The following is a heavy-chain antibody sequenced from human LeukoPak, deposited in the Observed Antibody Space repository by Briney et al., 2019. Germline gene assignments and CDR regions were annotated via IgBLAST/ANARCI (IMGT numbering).Heavy chain of an antibody. CDR2: INHSGST. V-gene: IGHV4-34*01. D-gene: IGHD3-22*01. CDR1: GGSFSGYY. Sequence: SETLSLTCAVYGGSFSGYYWSWIRQPPGKGLEWIGEINHSGSTNYNPSLKSRVTISVDTSKNQFSLKLSSVTAADTAVYYCARHLYSGYLYYFDYWGQGTLVTVSS. CDR3: ARHLYSGYLYYFDY. J-gene: IGHJ4*02.